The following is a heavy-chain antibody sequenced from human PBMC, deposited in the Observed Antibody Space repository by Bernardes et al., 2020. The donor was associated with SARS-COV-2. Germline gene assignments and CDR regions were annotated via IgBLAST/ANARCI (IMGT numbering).Heavy chain of an antibody. J-gene: IGHJ4*02. D-gene: IGHD3-10*01. CDR1: GFTFSNYG. CDR3: AREYRWHGSGSHYTVGDY. CDR2: VWYDGSNK. Sequence: GGSLRLSCAASGFTFSNYGMHWVRQAPGKGLEWVAVVWYDGSNKYYADSVKGRFTVSRDNSKNTLYLQMSSLRAEDTAVYYCAREYRWHGSGSHYTVGDYWGQGTLVTVSS. V-gene: IGHV3-33*01.